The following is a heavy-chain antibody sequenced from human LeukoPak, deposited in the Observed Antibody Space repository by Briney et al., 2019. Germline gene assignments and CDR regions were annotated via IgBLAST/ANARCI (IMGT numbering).Heavy chain of an antibody. CDR2: IKSDGSST. D-gene: IGHD3-22*01. V-gene: IGHV3-74*01. Sequence: AGGSLRLSCAASGFTFSTYRLHWVCQAPGKGLVWVSRIKSDGSSTSYADSVKGRFTISRDKAKNTQYLQMSSLRVEDTAVYYCARGAYQYDSSAPPEGDWGRGTLVSVSS. CDR3: ARGAYQYDSSAPPEGD. J-gene: IGHJ4*02. CDR1: GFTFSTYR.